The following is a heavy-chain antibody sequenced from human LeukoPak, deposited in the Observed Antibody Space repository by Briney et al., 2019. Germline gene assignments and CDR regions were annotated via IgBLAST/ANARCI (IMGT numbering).Heavy chain of an antibody. CDR3: ARNGFIGYGDVDY. CDR2: INPNSGGT. Sequence: ASVKVSCKASGYTFTGYYMHWVRQAPGQGLEWMGWINPNSGGTNYAQKFQGWVTMTRDTSISTAYMELSRLRSDDTAVYYCARNGFIGYGDVDYWGQGTLVTVSS. D-gene: IGHD4-17*01. CDR1: GYTFTGYY. J-gene: IGHJ4*02. V-gene: IGHV1-2*04.